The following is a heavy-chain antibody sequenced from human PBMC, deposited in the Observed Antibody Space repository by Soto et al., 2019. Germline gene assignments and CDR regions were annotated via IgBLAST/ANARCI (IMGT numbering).Heavy chain of an antibody. V-gene: IGHV1-69*01. CDR2: IIPIFGTA. D-gene: IGHD3-16*02. Sequence: QVQLVQSGAEVKKPGSSVKVSCKASGGTFSSYAISWVRQSPGQGLQWMGGIIPIFGTANYAQKFQGRVTITADESTSTADMELSSLRSEDTAVYYCAIRTVELAFYFDYWGQGPLDTVSS. CDR3: AIRTVELAFYFDY. J-gene: IGHJ4*02. CDR1: GGTFSSYA.